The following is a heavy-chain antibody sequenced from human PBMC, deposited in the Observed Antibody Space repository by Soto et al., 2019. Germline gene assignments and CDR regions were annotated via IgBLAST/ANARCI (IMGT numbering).Heavy chain of an antibody. D-gene: IGHD3-10*01. CDR3: AKTFFSGSGSYRGWFDP. Sequence: GSLRLSCAAPGFMFSSYAMTWVRQAPGKGLEWVSVISGSGDNTYYADSVKGRFTISRDGSKDTLYLQMNSLRADDTAVYYCAKTFFSGSGSYRGWFDPWGQGTQVTVSS. CDR1: GFMFSSYA. CDR2: ISGSGDNT. J-gene: IGHJ5*02. V-gene: IGHV3-23*01.